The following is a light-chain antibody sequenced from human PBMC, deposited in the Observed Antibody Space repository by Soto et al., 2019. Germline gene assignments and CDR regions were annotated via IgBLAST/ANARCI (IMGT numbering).Light chain of an antibody. Sequence: QSVLTQPASASGSPGQSITISCTGTSSEVGGYNYVSWYQHHPGKAPKLMIYDVSNRPSGVSNRFSGSKSGNTASLTISGLQPGDGADYYCSAYPTGHTSRKGLGAGTKVTGL. J-gene: IGLJ1*01. CDR3: SAYPTGHTSRKG. CDR2: DVS. CDR1: SSEVGGYNY. V-gene: IGLV2-14*03.